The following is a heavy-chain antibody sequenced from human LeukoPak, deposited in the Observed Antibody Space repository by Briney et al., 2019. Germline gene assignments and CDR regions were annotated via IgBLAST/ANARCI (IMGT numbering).Heavy chain of an antibody. J-gene: IGHJ4*02. CDR3: ARGTRGFDY. CDR2: ISSNGGST. Sequence: GGALRLSCAASGFTFSSYAMHWVRQAPGKGLEYVSAISSNGGSTYYANSVKGRFTISRDNSKNTLYLQMGSLRAEDMAVYYCARGTRGFDYWGQGTLVTVSS. V-gene: IGHV3-64*01. D-gene: IGHD3-10*01. CDR1: GFTFSSYA.